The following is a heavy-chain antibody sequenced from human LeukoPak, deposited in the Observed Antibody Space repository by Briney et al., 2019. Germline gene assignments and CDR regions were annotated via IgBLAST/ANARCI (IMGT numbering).Heavy chain of an antibody. D-gene: IGHD2-2*01. J-gene: IGHJ4*02. CDR1: GGSFSDYY. CDR3: ASSASLGY. CDR2: INHSGHT. V-gene: IGHV4-34*01. Sequence: SETLSLTCAVYGGSFSDYYWSWIRQPPEKGLEWIGEINHSGHTNYNPSLKSRVTISVDTPKKQFSLKVRSVTAADTAVYYCASSASLGYWGQGTLVTVSS.